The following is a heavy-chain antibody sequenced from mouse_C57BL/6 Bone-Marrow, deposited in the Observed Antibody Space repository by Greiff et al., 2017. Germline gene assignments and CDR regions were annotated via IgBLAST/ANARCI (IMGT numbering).Heavy chain of an antibody. Sequence: QVQLQQPGAELVKPGASVKLSCKASGYTFTSYWMHWVKQRPGQGLEWIGMIHPNSGSTTYNEKFKSKATLTVDKSSSKAYMQLSSLTSEDSAVYYCARSPLYYYGSRDWFAYWGQGTLVTVSA. J-gene: IGHJ3*01. CDR2: IHPNSGST. V-gene: IGHV1-64*01. CDR3: ARSPLYYYGSRDWFAY. CDR1: GYTFTSYW. D-gene: IGHD1-1*01.